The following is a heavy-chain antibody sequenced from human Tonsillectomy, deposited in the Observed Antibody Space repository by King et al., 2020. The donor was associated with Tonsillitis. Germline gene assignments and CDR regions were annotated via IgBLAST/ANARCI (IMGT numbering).Heavy chain of an antibody. CDR1: GYTFTSYG. Sequence: QLVQSGAEVKKPGASVKVSCKASGYTFTSYGISWVRQAPGQGLEWMGWISAYNGNTNYAQKLQGRVTMTTDTSTSTAYMGLRSLRSDDTAVYYCARDLLAVAADYYYYYGMDVWGQGTTVTVSS. CDR3: ARDLLAVAADYYYYYGMDV. J-gene: IGHJ6*02. CDR2: ISAYNGNT. V-gene: IGHV1-18*04. D-gene: IGHD6-19*01.